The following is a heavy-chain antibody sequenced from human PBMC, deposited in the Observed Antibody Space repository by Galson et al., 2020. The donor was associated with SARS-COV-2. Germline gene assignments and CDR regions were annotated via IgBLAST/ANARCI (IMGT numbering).Heavy chain of an antibody. J-gene: IGHJ6*02. CDR1: GFTFKKYW. V-gene: IGHV3-7*01. CDR3: AREDPRGDV. D-gene: IGHD3-10*01. Sequence: GGSLRLSCVVSGFTFKKYWMSWVRQAPGKGLEWVANIKHDGSETHYVDSVKGRFTISRDNAENSLFLQMISLRAEDTALYYCAREDPRGDVWGRGTMVAVSS. CDR2: IKHDGSET.